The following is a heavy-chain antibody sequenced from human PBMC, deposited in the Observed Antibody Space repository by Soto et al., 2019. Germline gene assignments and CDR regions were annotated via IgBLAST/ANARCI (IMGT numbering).Heavy chain of an antibody. CDR2: IKSKTDGGTT. V-gene: IGHV3-15*01. D-gene: IGHD3-9*01. CDR1: GFTFSNAW. Sequence: GGSLRLSCAASGFTFSNAWMSWVRQAPGKGLEWVGRIKSKTDGGTTDYAAPVKGRFTISRDDSKNTLYLQMNSLKTEDTAVYYCTTPKYYDILTGDEGYYYYYGMDVWGQGTTVTVSS. CDR3: TTPKYYDILTGDEGYYYYYGMDV. J-gene: IGHJ6*02.